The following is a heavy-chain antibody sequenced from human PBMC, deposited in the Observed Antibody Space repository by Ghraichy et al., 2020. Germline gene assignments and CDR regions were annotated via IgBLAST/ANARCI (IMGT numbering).Heavy chain of an antibody. J-gene: IGHJ6*02. CDR3: ARDISVVSYYYGMDV. CDR2: IWYDGSNK. V-gene: IGHV3-33*01. CDR1: GFTFSSYG. Sequence: LSLTCAASGFTFSSYGMHWVRQAPGKGLEWVAVIWYDGSNKYYADSVKGRFTISRDNSKNTLYLQMNSLRAEDTAVYYCARDISVVSYYYGMDVWGQGTTVTVSS. D-gene: IGHD2-15*01.